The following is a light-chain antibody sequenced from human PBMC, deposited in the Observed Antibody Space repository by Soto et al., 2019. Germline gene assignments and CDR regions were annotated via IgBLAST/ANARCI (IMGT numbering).Light chain of an antibody. CDR2: KAS. CDR1: QSISTW. J-gene: IGKJ2*01. V-gene: IGKV1-5*03. Sequence: DIQMTQSPSTLSASVGDRVTITCRASQSISTWLAWYQQKPGKAPKVLIYKASSLESGVPSRFSGSGSGTEFTLTISSLQPDDFASYYCQQYKTYLYTFGQGTKVEIK. CDR3: QQYKTYLYT.